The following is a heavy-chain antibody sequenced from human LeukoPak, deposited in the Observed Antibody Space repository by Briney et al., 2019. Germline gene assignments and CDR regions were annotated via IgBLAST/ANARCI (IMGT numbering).Heavy chain of an antibody. Sequence: GGSLRLSCAASGFTFSSYSMNWVRQAPGKGLEWVSSISSSSSYIYYADSVKGRFTISRDNAKTSLYLQMNSLRAEDTAVYYCARVPLYGDYGQIDYWGQGTLVTVSS. J-gene: IGHJ4*02. CDR2: ISSSSSYI. CDR3: ARVPLYGDYGQIDY. D-gene: IGHD4-17*01. CDR1: GFTFSSYS. V-gene: IGHV3-21*01.